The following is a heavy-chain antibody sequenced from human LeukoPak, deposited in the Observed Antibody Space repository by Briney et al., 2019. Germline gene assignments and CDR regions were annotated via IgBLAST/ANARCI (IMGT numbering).Heavy chain of an antibody. Sequence: ASVTVSCKASGYTFTSYGISWVRQAPGQGLEWMGWISAYNGNTNYAQKLQGRVTMTTDTSTSTAYMELRSLRSDDTAVYYCARAPGLCSGGSCYVGGRRSMDVWGQGTTVTVSS. CDR2: ISAYNGNT. D-gene: IGHD2-15*01. CDR1: GYTFTSYG. J-gene: IGHJ6*02. CDR3: ARAPGLCSGGSCYVGGRRSMDV. V-gene: IGHV1-18*04.